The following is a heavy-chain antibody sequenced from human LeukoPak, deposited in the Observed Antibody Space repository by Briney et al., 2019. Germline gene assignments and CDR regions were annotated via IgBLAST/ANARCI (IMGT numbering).Heavy chain of an antibody. CDR1: GGSISSGSYY. Sequence: PSETLSLTCTVSGGSISSGSYYWRWIRQPAGKGLEWIGRIYNSGSTNYNPSLKSRVTVSVDTSKNQFSLKLRSVTAADTAVYYCARSLSRALVEYPYYYYMDVWGKGTTVIISS. D-gene: IGHD2-2*01. J-gene: IGHJ6*03. V-gene: IGHV4-61*02. CDR3: ARSLSRALVEYPYYYYMDV. CDR2: IYNSGST.